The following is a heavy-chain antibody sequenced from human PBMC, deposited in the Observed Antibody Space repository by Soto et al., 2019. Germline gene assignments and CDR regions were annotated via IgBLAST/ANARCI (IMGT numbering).Heavy chain of an antibody. CDR3: AREGGGSWPTFDY. V-gene: IGHV4-39*07. CDR2: IYYSGST. Sequence: SETLSLTCTVSGGSISSSSYYWGWIRQPPGKGLEWIGCIYYSGSTNYNPSLKSRVTISVDTSKNQFSLKLSSVTAADTAVYYCAREGGGSWPTFDYWGQGTLVTVSS. CDR1: GGSISSSSYY. D-gene: IGHD2-15*01. J-gene: IGHJ4*02.